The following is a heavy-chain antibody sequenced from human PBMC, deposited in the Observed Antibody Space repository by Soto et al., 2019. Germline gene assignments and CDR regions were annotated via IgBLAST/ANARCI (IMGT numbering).Heavy chain of an antibody. CDR2: IVPITGMT. CDR3: SRGVASRVDS. J-gene: IGHJ4*02. Sequence: QVQLVQSGAEVKKPGSSVRVSCTPSGGTFSSYTISWVRQAPGQGLEWMGRIVPITGMTRYAQKFQGRLTITAVTSTTTAYLELSRLTSEDSAVYFCSRGVASRVDSWGQGTQVTVSS. D-gene: IGHD2-15*01. V-gene: IGHV1-69*02. CDR1: GGTFSSYT.